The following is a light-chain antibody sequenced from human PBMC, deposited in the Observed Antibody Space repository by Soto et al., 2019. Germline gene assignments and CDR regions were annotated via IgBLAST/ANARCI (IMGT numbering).Light chain of an antibody. J-gene: IGKJ2*01. CDR3: QRYGSSYT. CDR2: GAS. V-gene: IGKV3-20*01. Sequence: ENVLTQSPGTLSLSPGDTATLSCRASQTIFNSYLAWYQQKPGQAPRLLIYGASSRATGIPDRFSGGGSVTDFTLTITRLEPEDFAVYYCQRYGSSYTFGQGTKLEMK. CDR1: QTIFNSY.